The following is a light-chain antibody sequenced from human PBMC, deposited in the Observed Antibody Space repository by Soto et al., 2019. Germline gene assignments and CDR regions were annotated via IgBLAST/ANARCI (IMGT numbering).Light chain of an antibody. V-gene: IGKV1-5*01. CDR2: DAS. J-gene: IGKJ1*01. CDR3: QQYNPYSPWT. CDR1: QSISSW. Sequence: DIQMTQSPSTLSASVVDRVTITCRASQSISSWLAWYQQKPGKAPKLLIYDASSLQSGVPSRFGGSGSGTEFTLSISGLQPDDFATYYCQQYNPYSPWTFGQGTKVDI.